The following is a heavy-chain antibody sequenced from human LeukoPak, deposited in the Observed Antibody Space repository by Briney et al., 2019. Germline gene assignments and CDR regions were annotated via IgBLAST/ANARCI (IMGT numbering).Heavy chain of an antibody. V-gene: IGHV3-66*01. CDR1: GFTVSSSY. CDR3: AGGSRIQLWLKPIDY. D-gene: IGHD5-18*01. Sequence: GGSLRLSCAASGFTVSSSYMSWVRQAPGKGLEWVSVIYSGGSTYYADSVKGRFTISRDNSKNTLYLQMNSLRAEDTAVYYCAGGSRIQLWLKPIDYWGQGTLVTVSS. CDR2: IYSGGST. J-gene: IGHJ4*02.